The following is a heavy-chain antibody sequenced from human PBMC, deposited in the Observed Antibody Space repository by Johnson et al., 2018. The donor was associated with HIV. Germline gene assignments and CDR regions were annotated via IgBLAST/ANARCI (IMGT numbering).Heavy chain of an antibody. V-gene: IGHV3-20*04. Sequence: MQLVESGGGLIQPGGSLRLSCEASGFMFDEYDMTCVRHAPGKGLEWVSGINWNGGTPGSADSVKGRFTISRDNAKNSLYLQMTSLQTEDTAVYYCTTDPYYDYVWGSYRHDAFDIWGRGTMVTVSS. CDR2: INWNGGTP. CDR1: GFMFDEYD. J-gene: IGHJ3*02. D-gene: IGHD3-16*02. CDR3: TTDPYYDYVWGSYRHDAFDI.